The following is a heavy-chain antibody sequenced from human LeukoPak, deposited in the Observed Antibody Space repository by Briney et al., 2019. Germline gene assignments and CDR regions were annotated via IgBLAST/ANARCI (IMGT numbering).Heavy chain of an antibody. CDR1: GGSISSYY. V-gene: IGHV4-59*08. CDR2: IYYSGST. D-gene: IGHD5-18*01. CDR3: ARLHDGYRYGADY. Sequence: SETLSLTCTVSGGSISSYYWSWIRQPPGKGLEWIGYIYYSGSTNYNPSLKSRVTISVDTSKNQFSLKLSPVTAADTAVYYCARLHDGYRYGADYWGQGTLVTAS. J-gene: IGHJ4*02.